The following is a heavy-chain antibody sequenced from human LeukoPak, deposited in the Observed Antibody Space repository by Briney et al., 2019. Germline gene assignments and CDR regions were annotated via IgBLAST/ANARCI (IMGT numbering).Heavy chain of an antibody. CDR2: IYYSGST. CDR1: GGSISSSSYY. Sequence: SETLSLTCTVSGGSISSSSYYWGWIRQPPGKGLEWIGSIYYSGSTYYNPSLKSRVTISVDTSKNQFSLKLSSVTAADTAVYYCARSLIYYFDYWGQGTLVTVSS. V-gene: IGHV4-39*07. D-gene: IGHD3/OR15-3a*01. J-gene: IGHJ4*02. CDR3: ARSLIYYFDY.